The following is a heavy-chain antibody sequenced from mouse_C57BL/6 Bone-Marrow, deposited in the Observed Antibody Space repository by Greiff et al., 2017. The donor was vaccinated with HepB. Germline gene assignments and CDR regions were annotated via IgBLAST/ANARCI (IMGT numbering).Heavy chain of an antibody. V-gene: IGHV1-81*01. CDR3: APYITTVVAPFAY. D-gene: IGHD1-1*01. CDR2: IYPRSGNT. CDR1: GYTFTSYG. J-gene: IGHJ3*01. Sequence: VQLQQSGAELARPGASVKLSCKASGYTFTSYGISWVKQRTGQGLEWIGEIYPRSGNTYYNEKFKGKATLTADKSSSTAYMGLRSLTSEDSAVYFCAPYITTVVAPFAYWGQGTLVTVSA.